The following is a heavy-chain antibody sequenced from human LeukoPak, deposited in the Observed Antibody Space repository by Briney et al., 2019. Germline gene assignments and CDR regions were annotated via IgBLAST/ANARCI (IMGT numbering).Heavy chain of an antibody. J-gene: IGHJ6*03. V-gene: IGHV3-21*01. D-gene: IGHD6-19*01. CDR2: ISSSSSYI. CDR3: ARDKEQWLLGYYYMDV. CDR1: GFTFSSYS. Sequence: SGGSLRLSCAASGFTFSSYSMNWVRQAPGKGLEWVSSISSSSSYIYYADSVKGGFTISRDNAKNSLYLQMNSLRAEDTAVYYCARDKEQWLLGYYYMDVWGKGTTVTVSS.